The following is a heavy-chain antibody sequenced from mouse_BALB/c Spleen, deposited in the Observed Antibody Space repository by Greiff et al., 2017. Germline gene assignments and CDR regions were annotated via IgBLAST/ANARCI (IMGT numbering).Heavy chain of an antibody. V-gene: IGHV2-4-1*01. CDR2: IWSGGST. CDR3: ARNYYYGSSYNWFAY. CDR1: GFSLTSYC. D-gene: IGHD1-1*01. J-gene: IGHJ3*01. Sequence: QVQLKESGPGLVQPSQSLSITCTVSGFSLTSYCVHWVRQSPGKGLEWLGVIWSGGSTDYNAAFISRLSISKDNSKSQVFFKMNSLQADDTAIYYCARNYYYGSSYNWFAYWGQGTLVTVSA.